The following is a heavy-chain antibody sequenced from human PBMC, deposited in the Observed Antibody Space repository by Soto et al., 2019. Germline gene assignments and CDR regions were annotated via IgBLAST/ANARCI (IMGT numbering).Heavy chain of an antibody. CDR2: IYYSGST. J-gene: IGHJ4*02. CDR1: GGSISSYY. V-gene: IGHV4-59*01. D-gene: IGHD1-26*01. CDR3: ARVSVGASNAAPTYDIYY. Sequence: SETLSLTCTVSGGSISSYYWSWIRQPPGKGLEWIGYIYYSGSTNYNPSLKSRVTISVDTSKNQFSLKLSSVTAADTAVYYCARVSVGASNAAPTYDIYYLGLGNVVTVSA.